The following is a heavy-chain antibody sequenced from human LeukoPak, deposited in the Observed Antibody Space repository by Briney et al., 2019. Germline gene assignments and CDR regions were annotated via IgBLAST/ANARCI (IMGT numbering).Heavy chain of an antibody. CDR3: AKDRYDTAMVTDY. CDR2: IKQDGSEK. V-gene: IGHV3-7*01. J-gene: IGHJ4*02. Sequence: QSGGSLRLSCAASGFTFGSYWMSWVRQAPGKGLEWVANIKQDGSEKYYVDSVKGRFTISRDNAKNSLYLQMNSLRAEDTAVYYCAKDRYDTAMVTDYWGQGTLVTVSS. D-gene: IGHD5-18*01. CDR1: GFTFGSYW.